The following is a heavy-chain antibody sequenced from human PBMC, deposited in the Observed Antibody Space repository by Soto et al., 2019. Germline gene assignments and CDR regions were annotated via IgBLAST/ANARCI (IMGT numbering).Heavy chain of an antibody. CDR2: INRDGSVT. J-gene: IGHJ3*02. CDR1: GFTFTNYW. CDR3: AREFCDGAVCYNSDSFDI. V-gene: IGHV3-74*01. Sequence: EVQLVESGGGFLQPGGSLRLSCAASGFTFTNYWMHWVRQVPGKGLVWVSRINRDGSVTSYAGSVTGRFTISRDNAKNTLYLQMNSLRAEDTALYYCAREFCDGAVCYNSDSFDIWGQGTMVSVSS. D-gene: IGHD2-21*02.